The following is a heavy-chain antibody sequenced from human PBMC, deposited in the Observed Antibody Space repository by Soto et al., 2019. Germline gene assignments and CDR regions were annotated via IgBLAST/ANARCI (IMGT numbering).Heavy chain of an antibody. D-gene: IGHD2-15*01. CDR2: IYSGGST. CDR3: ARVYCSGGRCYNIDY. V-gene: IGHV3-66*01. Sequence: SLRLSCAASGFTVSSNYMSWVRQAPGKGLEWVSVIYSGGSTYYADSVKGRFTISRDNSKNTLYLQMNSLRAEDTAVYYCARVYCSGGRCYNIDYWGQGTLVTVSS. CDR1: GFTVSSNY. J-gene: IGHJ4*02.